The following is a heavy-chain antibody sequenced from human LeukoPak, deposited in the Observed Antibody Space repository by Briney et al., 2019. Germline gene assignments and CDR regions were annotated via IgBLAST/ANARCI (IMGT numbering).Heavy chain of an antibody. V-gene: IGHV3-23*01. CDR2: IRGSGDST. CDR1: GFTFSSYA. CDR3: AKADFYGDFERK. J-gene: IGHJ4*02. Sequence: GESMRLSCAPAGFTFSSYAMNWVRQAPGKGLEWVSAIRGSGDSTFYADSVKGRFSISRDNSTNPVFLQMSSLRAEDTAVYYCAKADFYGDFERKWGQGTLVTVSS. D-gene: IGHD4-17*01.